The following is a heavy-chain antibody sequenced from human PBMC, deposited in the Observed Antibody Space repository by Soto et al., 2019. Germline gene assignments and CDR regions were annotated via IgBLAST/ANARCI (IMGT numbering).Heavy chain of an antibody. CDR1: GLSLSTYGVG. J-gene: IGHJ4*02. V-gene: IGHV2-5*02. CDR2: IYWDDDK. Sequence: SGPTLVNPTQTLTLTCTFSGLSLSTYGVGVGWIRQPPGKALEWLALIYWDDDKRYSPSLRSRLTITKDTSKNQVVLTMTNMDPVDTATYYCAHAYNDRSSYYYYFDYWGQGTLVTVSS. D-gene: IGHD3-22*01. CDR3: AHAYNDRSSYYYYFDY.